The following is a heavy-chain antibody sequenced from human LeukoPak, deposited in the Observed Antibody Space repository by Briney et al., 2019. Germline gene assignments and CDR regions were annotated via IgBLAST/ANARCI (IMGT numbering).Heavy chain of an antibody. CDR2: IYHSGST. CDR1: GYSISSGYY. D-gene: IGHD2-2*01. Sequence: SETLSLTCAVSGYSISSGYYWGWIQQPPGKGLEWIGSIYHSGSTYYNPSLKSRVTISVDTSKNQFSLKLSSVTAADTAVYYCARDSWGYCSSTRCYGSFDYWGQGTLVTVSS. J-gene: IGHJ4*02. CDR3: ARDSWGYCSSTRCYGSFDY. V-gene: IGHV4-38-2*02.